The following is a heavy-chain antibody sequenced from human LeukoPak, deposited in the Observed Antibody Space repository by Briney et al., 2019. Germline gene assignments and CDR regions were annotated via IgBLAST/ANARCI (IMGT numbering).Heavy chain of an antibody. CDR3: ARDKRSDKWLHY. V-gene: IGHV3-64*01. CDR1: GFTFSSYA. Sequence: GGSLRLSCAASGFTFSSYAMHWVRQAPRKGLEYVSAISSDGGSTYYANSVKGRFTISRDNSKNTLYLQMNSLRAEDTAVYYCARDKRSDKWLHYWGQGTLVTVSS. CDR2: ISSDGGST. J-gene: IGHJ4*02. D-gene: IGHD5-12*01.